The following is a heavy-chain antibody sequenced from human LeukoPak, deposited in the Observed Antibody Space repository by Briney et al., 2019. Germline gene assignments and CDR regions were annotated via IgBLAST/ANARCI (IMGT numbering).Heavy chain of an antibody. J-gene: IGHJ5*02. V-gene: IGHV3-23*01. D-gene: IGHD3-10*01. CDR3: ASGSYYMDTTFDP. CDR2: ISGSGGST. CDR1: GFTFSSYG. Sequence: SGGSLRLSCAASGFTFSSYGMSWVRQAPGKGLEWVSAISGSGGSTYYADSVKGRFTISRDNSKNTLYLQMNSLRAEDTAVYYCASGSYYMDTTFDPWGQGTLVTVSS.